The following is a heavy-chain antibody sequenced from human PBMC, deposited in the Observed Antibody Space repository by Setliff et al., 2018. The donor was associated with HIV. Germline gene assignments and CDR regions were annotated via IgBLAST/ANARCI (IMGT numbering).Heavy chain of an antibody. CDR1: GGSISSDAYY. D-gene: IGHD3-16*01. CDR3: ARHRGAFRLDD. J-gene: IGHJ4*02. V-gene: IGHV4-39*01. CDR2: IYYSGTT. Sequence: ETLSPTCTVSGGSISSDAYYWGWIRQPPGKGLEWIGTIYYSGTTYYNPSLMSRVTISVDTSQSHFSLRLSSVTAADAALYYCARHRGAFRLDDWGQGTLVTVS.